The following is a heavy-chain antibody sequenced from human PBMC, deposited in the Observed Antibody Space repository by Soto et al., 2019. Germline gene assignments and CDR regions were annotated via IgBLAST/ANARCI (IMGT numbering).Heavy chain of an antibody. CDR3: THRRNTYYDIFTGYSKNWFDP. Sequence: GPTLVNPTETLTLTCTFSGFSLSTSGVGVGWIRQSPGKALEWLALIYWDDEKRYSPSLKSRLTITKDTSKHQVVLTMTNMDPVDTATYYCTHRRNTYYDIFTGYSKNWFDPWGQGTLVTVSS. J-gene: IGHJ5*02. V-gene: IGHV2-5*02. D-gene: IGHD3-9*01. CDR1: GFSLSTSGVG. CDR2: IYWDDEK.